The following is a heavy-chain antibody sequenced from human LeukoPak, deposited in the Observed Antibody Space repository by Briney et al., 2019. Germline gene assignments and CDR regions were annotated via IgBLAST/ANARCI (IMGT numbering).Heavy chain of an antibody. V-gene: IGHV4-59*08. CDR2: IYYSGST. CDR1: GGSFSGYY. Sequence: QPSETLSLTCAVYGGSFSGYYWSWIRQPPGKGLESIGYIYYSGSTNYNPSLKSRVTISVDTSKNQFSLKLSSVTAADTAVYYCAASYYYYSSGPRPYYFDFWGQGTLVTVSS. J-gene: IGHJ4*02. D-gene: IGHD3-22*01. CDR3: AASYYYYSSGPRPYYFDF.